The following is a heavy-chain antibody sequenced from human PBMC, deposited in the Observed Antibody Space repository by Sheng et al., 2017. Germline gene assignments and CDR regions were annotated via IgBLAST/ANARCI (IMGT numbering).Heavy chain of an antibody. CDR2: ISTYNGDT. CDR3: ARVSPLASCYGGLYSITTGMDV. J-gene: IGHJ6*02. Sequence: QVHLVQSGAEVKKPGASVKVSCKASGYTFTSYGISWVRQAPGQGLEWMGWISTYNGDTNFAQKFQTRVTLTTDTSTTTAYMELRTLRSDDTAVYYCARVSPLASCYGGLYSITTGMDVWGQGTT. D-gene: IGHD2-2*01. CDR1: GYTFTSYG. V-gene: IGHV1-18*01.